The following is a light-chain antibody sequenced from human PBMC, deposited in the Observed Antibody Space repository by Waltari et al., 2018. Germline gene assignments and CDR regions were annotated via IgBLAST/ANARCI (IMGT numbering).Light chain of an antibody. V-gene: IGLV2-23*02. CDR2: EVS. Sequence: QSALTQPASVSGSPGQSITISCTGTSSDVGNYNLFSWYQQHPGKAPKLMIYEVSKRPSGVSNRFSASKSGNTASLTISGLQAEDEADYYCCSYASSSTLVFGGGTKLTVL. CDR3: CSYASSSTLV. J-gene: IGLJ2*01. CDR1: SSDVGNYNL.